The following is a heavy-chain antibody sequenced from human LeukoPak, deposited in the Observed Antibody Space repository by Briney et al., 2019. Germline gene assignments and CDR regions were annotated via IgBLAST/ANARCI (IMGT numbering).Heavy chain of an antibody. CDR3: TTRINRAGYHWAYDN. D-gene: IGHD5-24*01. Sequence: PGGSLRLSCTASGFTFNNPWMSWVRRAPGKGLEWVARIKSNTDGGTTDYAAPVKGRFTISRDDSKKTLFLQMNSLKTEDTAVYYCTTRINRAGYHWAYDNWGQGTPVTVSS. CDR2: IKSNTDGGTT. V-gene: IGHV3-15*01. CDR1: GFTFNNPW. J-gene: IGHJ4*02.